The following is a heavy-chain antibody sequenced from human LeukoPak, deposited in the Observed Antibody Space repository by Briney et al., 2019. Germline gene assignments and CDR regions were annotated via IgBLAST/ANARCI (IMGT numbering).Heavy chain of an antibody. CDR3: ARGRRFLEWLFH. CDR1: GFTFSSYE. V-gene: IGHV3-48*03. D-gene: IGHD3-3*01. J-gene: IGHJ4*02. CDR2: ISSSGSTI. Sequence: GGSLRLSCAASGFTFSSYEMNWVRQAPGKGLEWVSYISSSGSTIYYADSVKGRFTISRDNAKNSLYLQMNSLRAEDTAVYCCARGRRFLEWLFHWGQGTLVTVSS.